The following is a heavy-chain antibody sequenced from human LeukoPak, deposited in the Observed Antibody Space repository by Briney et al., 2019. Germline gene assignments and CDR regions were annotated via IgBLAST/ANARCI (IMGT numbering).Heavy chain of an antibody. CDR3: AKEIYGDSTGGRFHH. D-gene: IGHD4-17*01. CDR1: GFTFSSYS. V-gene: IGHV3-74*01. Sequence: GGSLRLSCAASGFTFSSYSMNWVRQAPGEGLVWVSRINSDGSSTRYADSVKGRFTISRDNTKNTLYLQMSSLRAEDTAVYYCAKEIYGDSTGGRFHHWGQGTLVIVSS. CDR2: INSDGSST. J-gene: IGHJ1*01.